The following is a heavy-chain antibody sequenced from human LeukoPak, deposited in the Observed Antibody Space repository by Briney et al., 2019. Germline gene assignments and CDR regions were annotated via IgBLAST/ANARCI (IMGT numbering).Heavy chain of an antibody. D-gene: IGHD6-13*01. CDR1: GFTFSSYW. CDR2: IYSGGST. J-gene: IGHJ4*02. V-gene: IGHV3-53*01. CDR3: ARSAAAASFDY. Sequence: GGSLRLSCAASGFTFSSYWMHWVRQAPGKGLEWVSVIYSGGSTYYADSVKGRFTISRDNSKNTLYLQMNSLRAEDTAVYYCARSAAAASFDYWGQGTLVTVSS.